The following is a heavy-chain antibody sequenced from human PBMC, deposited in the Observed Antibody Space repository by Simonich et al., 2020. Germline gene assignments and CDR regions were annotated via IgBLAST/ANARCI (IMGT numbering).Heavy chain of an antibody. V-gene: IGHV3-48*01. CDR3: ARDSSYYAFDI. J-gene: IGHJ3*02. D-gene: IGHD5-12*01. Sequence: EVQLVESGGGLVQPGGSLRLSCAASGFTFSSYSMNWDRQAPGKGLEWVSYISSSSSTIYYADSVKGRFTISRDNAKNSLYLQMNSLRAEDTAVYYCARDSSYYAFDIWGQGTMVTVSS. CDR1: GFTFSSYS. CDR2: ISSSSSTI.